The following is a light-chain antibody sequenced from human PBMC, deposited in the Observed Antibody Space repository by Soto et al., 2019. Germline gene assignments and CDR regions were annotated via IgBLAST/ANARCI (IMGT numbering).Light chain of an antibody. V-gene: IGLV2-14*03. J-gene: IGLJ2*01. CDR2: DVS. CDR3: SSYTSSSTLV. Sequence: QSVLTQPASVSGSPGQSITISCTGTSSDVGGYDCVSWYQNHPGKAPKVMVYDVSKRPSGVSNRFSGSKSGNTASLTISGLQADDEADYYCSSYTSSSTLVFGGGTKLTVL. CDR1: SSDVGGYDC.